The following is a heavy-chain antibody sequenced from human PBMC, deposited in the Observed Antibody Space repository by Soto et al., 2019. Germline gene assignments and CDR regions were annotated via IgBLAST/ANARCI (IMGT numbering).Heavy chain of an antibody. Sequence: SETLSLTCTVSGASITTYYWSWIRQPPGKGLEWIGYISYSGSTDYNPSLKSRVTISFDASKNQISLQVRSATAADAAVYYCARDLMEYCSDGHCNRFYPWGQGTLVTVSS. D-gene: IGHD2-15*01. J-gene: IGHJ5*02. V-gene: IGHV4-59*01. CDR3: ARDLMEYCSDGHCNRFYP. CDR1: GASITTYY. CDR2: ISYSGST.